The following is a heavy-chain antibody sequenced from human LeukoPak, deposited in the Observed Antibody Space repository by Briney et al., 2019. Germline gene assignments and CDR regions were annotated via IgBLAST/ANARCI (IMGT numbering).Heavy chain of an antibody. D-gene: IGHD5-12*01. CDR3: ARARWLRSGFDY. CDR1: GGSISNSSYY. J-gene: IGHJ4*02. V-gene: IGHV4-61*01. CDR2: IYYSGST. Sequence: SETLSLTCTVSGGSISNSSYYWSWIRQPPGKGLEWTGYIYYSGSTNYNPSLKSRVTISVDTSKNQFSLKLSSVTAADTAVYYCARARWLRSGFDYWGQGTLVTVSS.